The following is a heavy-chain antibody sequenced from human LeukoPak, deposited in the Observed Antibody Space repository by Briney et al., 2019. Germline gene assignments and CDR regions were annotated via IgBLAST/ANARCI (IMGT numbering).Heavy chain of an antibody. D-gene: IGHD2-2*01. CDR3: ASLYCSTTSCYRGDAFDI. Sequence: GGSLRLSCTASGFTFNSYAVSWVRQAPGKGLEWVSSLSGTGGTTYTADSVKGRFIISRDNSKSMLYIQMNSLGAEDTAMYYCASLYCSTTSCYRGDAFDIWGQGTMVTVSS. CDR1: GFTFNSYA. V-gene: IGHV3-23*01. J-gene: IGHJ3*02. CDR2: LSGTGGTT.